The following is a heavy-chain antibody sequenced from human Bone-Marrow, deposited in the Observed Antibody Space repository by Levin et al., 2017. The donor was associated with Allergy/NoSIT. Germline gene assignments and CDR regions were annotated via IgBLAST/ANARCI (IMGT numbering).Heavy chain of an antibody. V-gene: IGHV4-59*01. D-gene: IGHD6-13*01. CDR1: SGSISGDY. J-gene: IGHJ4*02. Sequence: SETLSLTCSDSSGSISGDYWTWVRQSPGKGLEWIGYINYSGYTSYNPSLNSRVTISVDTSKNQFFLKLHSVTAADTAVYYCAREYSSFEYWGQGTLVTVSS. CDR2: INYSGYT. CDR3: AREYSSFEY.